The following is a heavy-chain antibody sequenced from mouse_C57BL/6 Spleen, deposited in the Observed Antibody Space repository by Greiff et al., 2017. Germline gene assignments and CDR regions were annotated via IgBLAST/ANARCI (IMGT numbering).Heavy chain of an antibody. J-gene: IGHJ2*01. CDR3: ARLYYYGSSYVRYFDY. CDR2: ISGGGGNT. D-gene: IGHD1-1*01. Sequence: DVMLVESGGGLVKPGGSLKLSCAASGFTFSSYTMSWVRQTPEKRLEWVATISGGGGNTYYPDSVKGRFTISRDNAKNTLYLQMSSLRSEDTALYYCARLYYYGSSYVRYFDYWGQGTTLTVSS. CDR1: GFTFSSYT. V-gene: IGHV5-9*01.